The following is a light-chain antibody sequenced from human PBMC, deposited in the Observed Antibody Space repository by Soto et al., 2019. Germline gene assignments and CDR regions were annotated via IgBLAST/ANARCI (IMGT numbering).Light chain of an antibody. CDR3: SSYAGSNSYV. CDR1: SSDVGGYNY. V-gene: IGLV2-8*01. Sequence: QSVLPQPPSASGSPGQSVTISCTGTSSDVGGYNYVSWYQQHPGKAPKLMIYEVSKRPSGVPDRFSGSKSGNTASLTVSGLQAENEADYYCSSYAGSNSYVFGTGTKVTVL. CDR2: EVS. J-gene: IGLJ1*01.